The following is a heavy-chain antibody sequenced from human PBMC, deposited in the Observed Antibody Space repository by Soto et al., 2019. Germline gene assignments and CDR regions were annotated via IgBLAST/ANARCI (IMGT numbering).Heavy chain of an antibody. CDR1: GDSISDDTYY. D-gene: IGHD1-1*01. CDR2: IYYSGST. CDR3: ARFYCHSHNCDPLAP. J-gene: IGHJ5*02. Sequence: SETLSLTCTVSGDSISDDTYYWGWIRQPPGKGLEWIGSIYYSGSTYYNPSLKSRVTMSVDTSKNQLSLKLSSVTAADTAVYYCARFYCHSHNCDPLAPRAQGTLVTVSS. V-gene: IGHV4-39*01.